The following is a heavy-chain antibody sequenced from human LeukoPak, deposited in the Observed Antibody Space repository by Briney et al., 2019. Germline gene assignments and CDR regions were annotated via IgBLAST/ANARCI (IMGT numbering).Heavy chain of an antibody. V-gene: IGHV4-34*01. D-gene: IGHD5-18*01. CDR3: ARAERLWSPNDY. Sequence: SETLSLTCAVYGGSFSGYYRSWIRQPPGKGLEWIGEINHSGSTNYNPSLKSRVTISVDTSKNQFSLKLSSVTAADTAVYYCARAERLWSPNDYWGQGTLVTVSS. CDR2: INHSGST. J-gene: IGHJ4*02. CDR1: GGSFSGYY.